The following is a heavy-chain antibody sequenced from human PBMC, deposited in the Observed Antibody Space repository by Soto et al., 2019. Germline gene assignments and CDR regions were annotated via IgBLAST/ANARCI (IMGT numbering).Heavy chain of an antibody. CDR3: ARKYLPYYGSGSPYGMDV. J-gene: IGHJ6*02. CDR1: GGSISSSNW. Sequence: SETLSLTCAVSGGSISSSNWWSWVRQPPGKGLEWIGEIYHSGSTNYNPSLKSRVTISVDKSKNQFSLKLSSVTAADTAVYYCARKYLPYYGSGSPYGMDVWGQGTTVTVSS. V-gene: IGHV4-4*02. D-gene: IGHD3-10*01. CDR2: IYHSGST.